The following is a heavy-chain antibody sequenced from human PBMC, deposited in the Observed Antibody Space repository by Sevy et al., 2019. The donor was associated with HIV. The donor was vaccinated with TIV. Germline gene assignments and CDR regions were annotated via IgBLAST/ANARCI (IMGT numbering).Heavy chain of an antibody. J-gene: IGHJ5*02. Sequence: TLSLTCTVSGDSISSSFWSWIRQPPGKGLEWIGYISHSGSTNYSPSLKSRVTISVDTSKNQFSLKVNSVTAADTAVYYCTRDFYDNRPRGFDPWGQGILVTVSS. D-gene: IGHD3-22*01. CDR3: TRDFYDNRPRGFDP. CDR2: ISHSGST. CDR1: GDSISSSF. V-gene: IGHV4-59*01.